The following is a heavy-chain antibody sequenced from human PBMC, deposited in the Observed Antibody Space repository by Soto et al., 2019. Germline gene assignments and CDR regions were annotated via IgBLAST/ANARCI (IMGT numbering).Heavy chain of an antibody. CDR3: ARSLAVAGTSDWFDH. V-gene: IGHV1-8*01. CDR1: GYTFTSYD. J-gene: IGHJ5*02. Sequence: QVQLVQSGAEVKKPGASVKVSCKASGYTFTSYDINWVRQATGQGLEWMGWRNPNSGNTGYAQKFQGRVTMTRNTSISTADMELSSLRSEDTAVYYCARSLAVAGTSDWFDHWGQGTLVTVSS. D-gene: IGHD6-19*01. CDR2: RNPNSGNT.